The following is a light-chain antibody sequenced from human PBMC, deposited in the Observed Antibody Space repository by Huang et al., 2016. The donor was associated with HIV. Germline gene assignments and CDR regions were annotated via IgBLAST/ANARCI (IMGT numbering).Light chain of an antibody. CDR3: QQYNNWPPYT. J-gene: IGKJ2*01. V-gene: IGKV3-15*01. CDR2: GAS. CDR1: QSVGSN. Sequence: EIVMTQSPATLSVSPGERATLSCRASQSVGSNLAWYQQKPGQAPRLLINGASTRATAIPARFSGCWSGTEFTLTISSLQSEDFAVYYCQQYNNWPPYTFGQGTNLEIK.